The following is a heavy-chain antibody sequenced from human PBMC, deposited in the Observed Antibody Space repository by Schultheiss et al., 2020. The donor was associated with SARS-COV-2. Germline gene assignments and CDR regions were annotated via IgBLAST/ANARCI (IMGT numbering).Heavy chain of an antibody. CDR3: ARGRGRGIVVVPAAGRYFDL. J-gene: IGHJ2*01. V-gene: IGHV4-34*01. CDR2: INHSGST. Sequence: SETLSLTCTVSGGSISSYYWSWIRQPPGKGLEWIGEINHSGSTNYNPSLKSRVTISVDTSKNQFSLKLSSVTAADTAVYYCARGRGRGIVVVPAAGRYFDLWGRGTLVTVSS. D-gene: IGHD2-2*01. CDR1: GGSISSYY.